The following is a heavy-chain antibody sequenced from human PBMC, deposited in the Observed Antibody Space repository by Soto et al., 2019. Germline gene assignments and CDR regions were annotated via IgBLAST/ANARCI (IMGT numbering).Heavy chain of an antibody. CDR3: ARSYRRYCSGGSCYSYYYYYMDV. Sequence: QVQLQESGPGLVKPSETLSLTCTVSGGSISSYYWSWIRQPPGKGLEWIGYIYYSGSTNYNPSLTSRVTISVDTSKNQFSLKLGSVTAADTAVYYCARSYRRYCSGGSCYSYYYYYMDVWGKGTTVTVSS. D-gene: IGHD2-15*01. CDR1: GGSISSYY. V-gene: IGHV4-59*01. CDR2: IYYSGST. J-gene: IGHJ6*03.